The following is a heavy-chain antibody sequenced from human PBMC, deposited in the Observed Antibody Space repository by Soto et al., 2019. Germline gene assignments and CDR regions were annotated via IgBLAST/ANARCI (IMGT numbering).Heavy chain of an antibody. CDR3: ARNLGVERRFLEWLGGTWFDP. CDR2: IYYSGST. V-gene: IGHV4-59*01. Sequence: PSETLCLTCSVSGGSIGGYDGSWIRQPPGKGLEWIGYIYYSGSTNYNPSLKSRVTISVDTSKNQFSLKLSSVTAADTAVYYCARNLGVERRFLEWLGGTWFDPWGQGTLVTVSS. D-gene: IGHD3-3*01. CDR1: GGSIGGYD. J-gene: IGHJ5*02.